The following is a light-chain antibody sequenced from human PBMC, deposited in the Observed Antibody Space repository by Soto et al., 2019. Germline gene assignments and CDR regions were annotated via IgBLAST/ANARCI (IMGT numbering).Light chain of an antibody. CDR3: QQYNSYPPYT. CDR1: QSISSW. CDR2: KAS. Sequence: DIQMTQSPSTLSASVGDRVTITCRASQSISSWLAWYQQKPGKAPKLLIYKASSLESGVPSRFSGSGSGTEFTLTISCLQPDDFATYYCQQYNSYPPYTFGQGTKVDIK. J-gene: IGKJ2*01. V-gene: IGKV1-5*03.